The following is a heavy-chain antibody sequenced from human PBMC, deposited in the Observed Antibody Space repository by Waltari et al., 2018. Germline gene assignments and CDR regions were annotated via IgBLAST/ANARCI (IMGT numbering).Heavy chain of an antibody. D-gene: IGHD3-16*01. Sequence: QLVQSGGALVQPGGSRRISGVDSALLLKNHWMLWVRQAPGKGLQWVAKIHPEGVVANYVDSVKGRFTVSRDNAKNSLYLQMTSLTTDDTAVYFCARDNTFYADDLWGQGAQVTVSS. J-gene: IGHJ5*02. CDR1: ALLLKNHW. V-gene: IGHV3-7*01. CDR2: IHPEGVVA. CDR3: ARDNTFYADDL.